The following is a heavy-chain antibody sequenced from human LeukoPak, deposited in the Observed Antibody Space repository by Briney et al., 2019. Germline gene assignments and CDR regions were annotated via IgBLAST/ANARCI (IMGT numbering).Heavy chain of an antibody. CDR3: ARTRRRFGELQPENDY. Sequence: ASVKVSCKASGYTFTGYYMHWVRQAPGQGLEWMGWINPNSGGTNYAQKFQGRVTMTRDTSTSTAYMELRSLRSDDTAVYYCARTRRRFGELQPENDYWGQGTLVTVSS. D-gene: IGHD3-10*01. CDR1: GYTFTGYY. V-gene: IGHV1-2*02. J-gene: IGHJ4*02. CDR2: INPNSGGT.